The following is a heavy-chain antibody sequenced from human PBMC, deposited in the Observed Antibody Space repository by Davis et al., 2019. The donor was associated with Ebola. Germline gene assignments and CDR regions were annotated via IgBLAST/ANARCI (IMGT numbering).Heavy chain of an antibody. Sequence: GESLKISCAASGFTFRSFAMSWVRQAPGKGLEWVSAITGSGGTTFYTDSVKGRFTISRDNSKNTLYLQMNSLRAEDTAVYYCAKGGGTSSSDFRRTWGQGTLVTVSS. J-gene: IGHJ5*02. CDR3: AKGGGTSSSDFRRT. D-gene: IGHD6-6*01. CDR2: ITGSGGTT. CDR1: GFTFRSFA. V-gene: IGHV3-23*01.